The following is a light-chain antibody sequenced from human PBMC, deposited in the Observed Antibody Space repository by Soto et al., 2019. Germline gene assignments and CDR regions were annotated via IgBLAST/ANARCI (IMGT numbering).Light chain of an antibody. Sequence: DIPMTQSTSTLSASVGDRVAITCRASQSISTYLAWYQQKPGKAPKLLIYKASTLKSGVPSRFSGSGSGTEFTLTISSLQPDDFATYYCQHYNSYSEAFGQGTKVEIK. CDR3: QHYNSYSEA. J-gene: IGKJ1*01. CDR1: QSISTY. CDR2: KAS. V-gene: IGKV1-5*03.